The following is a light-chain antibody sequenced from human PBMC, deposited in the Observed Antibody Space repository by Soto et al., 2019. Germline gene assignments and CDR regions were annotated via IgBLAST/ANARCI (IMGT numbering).Light chain of an antibody. CDR2: LEGSGSY. Sequence: QPVLTQSSSASASLGSSVKLTCTLSSGHSSYIIAWHQQQPGKAPRYLMNLEGSGSYNKGSGVPDRFSGSSSGADRYHTISNLQFEDEADYYCETWDINTHVVFGGGTKLTVL. J-gene: IGLJ2*01. V-gene: IGLV4-60*02. CDR1: SGHSSYI. CDR3: ETWDINTHVV.